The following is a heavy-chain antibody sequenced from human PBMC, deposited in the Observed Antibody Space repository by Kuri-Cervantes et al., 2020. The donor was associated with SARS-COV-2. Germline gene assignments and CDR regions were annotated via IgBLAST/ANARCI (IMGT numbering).Heavy chain of an antibody. Sequence: GGSLRLSCAASGFTVSSNYMSWVRQAPGKGLEWVSVIYSGGSTYYADSVKGRFTISRDNSKNSLYLQMNSLRAEDTAVYYCARAPRPNLNYYMDVWGKGTTVTVSS. J-gene: IGHJ6*03. CDR2: IYSGGST. CDR3: ARAPRPNLNYYMDV. D-gene: IGHD1-14*01. CDR1: GFTVSSNY. V-gene: IGHV3-53*01.